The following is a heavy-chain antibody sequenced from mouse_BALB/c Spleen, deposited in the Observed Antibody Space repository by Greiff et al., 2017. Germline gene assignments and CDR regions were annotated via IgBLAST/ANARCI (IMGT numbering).Heavy chain of an antibody. V-gene: IGHV1S81*02. CDR3: TRWDYGSSYGAMDY. Sequence: QVQLQQSGAELVKPGASVKLSCKASGYTFTSYYMYWVKQRPGQGLEWIGEINPSNGGTNFNEKFKSKATLTVDKSSSTAYMQLSSLTSEDSAVYYCTRWDYGSSYGAMDYWGQGTSVTVSS. J-gene: IGHJ4*01. D-gene: IGHD1-1*01. CDR2: INPSNGGT. CDR1: GYTFTSYY.